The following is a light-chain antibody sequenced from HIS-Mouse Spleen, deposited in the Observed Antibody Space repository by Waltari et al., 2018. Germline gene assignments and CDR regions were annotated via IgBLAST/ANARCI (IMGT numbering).Light chain of an antibody. V-gene: IGLV3-21*03. CDR3: QVWDSSSDHVV. CDR1: NIGRKS. Sequence: SYVLTQPPSVSVAPGKTARITCGGNNIGRKSVHWYQQKPGQAPVLVVYDDSDWASGMPGRFSGSNSGNTATLTISRVEAGDEADYYCQVWDSSSDHVVFGGGTKLTVL. J-gene: IGLJ2*01. CDR2: DDS.